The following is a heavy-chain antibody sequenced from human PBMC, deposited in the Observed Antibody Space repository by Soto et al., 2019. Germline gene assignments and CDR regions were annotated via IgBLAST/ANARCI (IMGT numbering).Heavy chain of an antibody. D-gene: IGHD3-3*01. Sequence: QLHLVQSGAVVKKPGASVTVSCSASGYPVTAYYMHWVRQAPGRGLEWMGGINPATGAAKYSQTFQGRVTMTRDPSTSTVFMEPSGPTSEDTAGFYFARGGGVGVAGSAAFDMWGQGTLVTVSS. J-gene: IGHJ3*02. V-gene: IGHV1-2*02. CDR3: ARGGGVGVAGSAAFDM. CDR1: GYPVTAYY. CDR2: INPATGAA.